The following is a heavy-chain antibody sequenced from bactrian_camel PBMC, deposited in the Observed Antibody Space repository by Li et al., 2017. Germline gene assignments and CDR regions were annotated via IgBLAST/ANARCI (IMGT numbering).Heavy chain of an antibody. CDR1: GLTFAAYA. D-gene: IGHD7*01. J-gene: IGHJ4*01. V-gene: IGHV3S44*01. CDR2: INGANHNGLT. Sequence: VQLVESGGGLVQPGESLSLSCVVSGLTFAAYAWTWARQAPGKGFEWVATINGANHNGLTAYAPFAEGRFTISRDDAKNTLYLQLNNLKTDDTAMYYCVQGGIGASAVKGQGTQVTVS.